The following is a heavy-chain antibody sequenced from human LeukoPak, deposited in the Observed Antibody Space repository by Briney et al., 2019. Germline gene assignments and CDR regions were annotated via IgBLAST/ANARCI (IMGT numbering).Heavy chain of an antibody. CDR2: IYHSGST. D-gene: IGHD3-22*01. CDR3: ARDGDYYDSSGSFDS. Sequence: SETLSLTCTVSGYSISSGYYWGWIRQPPGKGLEWIGSIYHSGSTYYNPSLKSRVTISVDMSKNQFSLKLSSVTAADTAVYYCARDGDYYDSSGSFDSWGQGTLVTVSS. J-gene: IGHJ4*02. V-gene: IGHV4-38-2*02. CDR1: GYSISSGYY.